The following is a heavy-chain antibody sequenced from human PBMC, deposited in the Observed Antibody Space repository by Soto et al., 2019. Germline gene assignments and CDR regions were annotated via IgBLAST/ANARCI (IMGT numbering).Heavy chain of an antibody. D-gene: IGHD3-22*01. CDR3: AKDRNYYDSSGYDY. V-gene: IGHV3-23*01. CDR2: IGSGGDT. CDR1: GFTFSSYG. Sequence: PGGSLRLSCAASGFTFSSYGMTWVRQAPGKGLEWVSVIGSGGDTQYADSVKGRFTISRDNSKNTLFLQMNSLRAEDTAVYYCAKDRNYYDSSGYDYWGQGTLVTVSS. J-gene: IGHJ4*02.